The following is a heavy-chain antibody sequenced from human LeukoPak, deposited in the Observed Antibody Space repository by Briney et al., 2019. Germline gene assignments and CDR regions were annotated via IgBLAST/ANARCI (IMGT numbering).Heavy chain of an antibody. CDR1: GYTSISDD. D-gene: IGHD5-12*01. CDR3: ATTLRNKPP. J-gene: IGHJ4*02. Sequence: ASVKVSCKASGYTSISDDINWVRQATGQGLEWVGYMNPNSGITGYAQKFQGRVTMTWNTAISTAYMELSSLTSEDTAVYYCATTLRNKPPWGQGTLVTVSS. V-gene: IGHV1-8*01. CDR2: MNPNSGIT.